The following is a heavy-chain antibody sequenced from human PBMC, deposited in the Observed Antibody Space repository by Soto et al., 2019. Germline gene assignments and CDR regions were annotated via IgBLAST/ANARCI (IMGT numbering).Heavy chain of an antibody. Sequence: QVQLVQSGPEVKKPGSSVKVSCKASGGTFNSYTISWVRQAPVQGLEWMGGIITIFGTANYAQKFQGRVTITADESTSTVYMELSSLRSEDTAVYYCALEDDDSMLSNWFDPWGQGTLVTVSS. CDR3: ALEDDDSMLSNWFDP. V-gene: IGHV1-69*12. J-gene: IGHJ5*02. CDR2: IITIFGTA. CDR1: GGTFNSYT. D-gene: IGHD4-4*01.